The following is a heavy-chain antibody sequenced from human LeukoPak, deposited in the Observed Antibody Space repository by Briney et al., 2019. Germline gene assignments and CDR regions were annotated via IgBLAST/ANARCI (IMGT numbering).Heavy chain of an antibody. CDR3: ARGGYGHNMDV. CDR2: IKNAGDDP. D-gene: IGHD3-10*01. CDR1: GFTFSNYY. Sequence: GGSLRLSCVGSGFTFSNYYMYWVRQAPGKGPVWVSRIKNAGDDPIYADSVKGRFTISRDNAKNTVYLHMNRLRAEDTAVYYCARGGYGHNMDVWGEGTTVTVSS. V-gene: IGHV3-74*01. J-gene: IGHJ6*03.